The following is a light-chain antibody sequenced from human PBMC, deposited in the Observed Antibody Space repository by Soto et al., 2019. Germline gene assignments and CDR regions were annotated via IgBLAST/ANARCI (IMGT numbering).Light chain of an antibody. V-gene: IGLV2-23*01. J-gene: IGLJ1*01. CDR3: CSYAGSSTIYV. CDR2: EGS. Sequence: QSALTQPASVSRSPGQSITISCTGTSSDVGSYNLVSWYQQHPGKAPKLMIYEGSKRPSGVSNRFSGSKSGNTASLTISGLLAEDDADYYCCSYAGSSTIYVFGTGTKVTVL. CDR1: SSDVGSYNL.